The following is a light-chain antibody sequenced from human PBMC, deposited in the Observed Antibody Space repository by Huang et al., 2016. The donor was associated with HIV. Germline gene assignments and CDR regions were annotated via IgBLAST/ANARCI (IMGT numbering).Light chain of an antibody. V-gene: IGKV3-20*01. CDR2: GVS. CDR1: QSAGSSY. CDR3: HQYGSSPGT. Sequence: EIVLTQSPGTLSLSPGERATLSCRASQSAGSSYLAWYQQKPGQAPRLLIYGVSSRATGIPDRFSGSGSGTDFTLTISRLEPEDFAVYYCHQYGSSPGTFGQGTKVEIK. J-gene: IGKJ1*01.